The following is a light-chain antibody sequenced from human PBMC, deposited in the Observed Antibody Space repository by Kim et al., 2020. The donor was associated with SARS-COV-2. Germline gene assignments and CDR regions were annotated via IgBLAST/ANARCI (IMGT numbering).Light chain of an antibody. CDR1: QSVLHSANNKNY. CDR2: WAS. V-gene: IGKV4-1*01. CDR3: QQYYSSPYS. Sequence: RATINCKPSQSVLHSANNKNYLAWYQQKPGQPPKLLIYWASTRESGVPDRFSGSGSGTDFTLTISSLQAEDVTVYYCQQYYSSPYSFGQGTKLEI. J-gene: IGKJ2*03.